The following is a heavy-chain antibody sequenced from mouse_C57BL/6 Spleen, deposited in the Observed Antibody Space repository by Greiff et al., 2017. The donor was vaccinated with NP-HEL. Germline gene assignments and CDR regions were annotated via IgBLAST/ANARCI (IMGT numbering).Heavy chain of an antibody. CDR3: AREGIYYGSSYSYYFDY. CDR2: ISYDGSN. V-gene: IGHV3-6*01. CDR1: GYSITSGYY. J-gene: IGHJ2*01. Sequence: VQLKESGPGLVKPSQSLSLTCSVTGYSITSGYYWNWIRQFPGNKLEWMGYISYDGSNNYNPSLKNRISITRDTSKNQFFLKLNSVTTEDTATYDCAREGIYYGSSYSYYFDYWGQGTTLTVSS. D-gene: IGHD1-1*01.